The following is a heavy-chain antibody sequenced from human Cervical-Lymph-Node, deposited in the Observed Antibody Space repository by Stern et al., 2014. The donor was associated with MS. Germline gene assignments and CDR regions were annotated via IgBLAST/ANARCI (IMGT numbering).Heavy chain of an antibody. CDR1: GASISSGTSY. D-gene: IGHD1-26*01. J-gene: IGHJ4*02. Sequence: QLQLQESGPGLVKPSQTLSLTCTVSGASISSGTSYWSWIRQPAGGGLEWIGRLHASGAPYYNPSLKRRVTISGDTTKNAFYLNMNSVTAADTAVYYCARGHWELLGNNYFDSWGQGTLVTVSS. CDR3: ARGHWELLGNNYFDS. V-gene: IGHV4-61*02. CDR2: LHASGAP.